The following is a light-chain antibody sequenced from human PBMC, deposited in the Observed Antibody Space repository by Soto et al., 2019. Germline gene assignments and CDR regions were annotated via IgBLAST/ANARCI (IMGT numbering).Light chain of an antibody. CDR3: GTWDSSLSAGV. Sequence: QSVLTQPPLVSAAPGQKGTISYSGSSSNIGNNYVSWYQQLPGTAPKLLIYDNNKRPSGIPDRFSGSKSGTSATLGITGLQNGDEADYYCGTWDSSLSAGVFGGGTKLTVL. CDR1: SSNIGNNY. V-gene: IGLV1-51*01. CDR2: DNN. J-gene: IGLJ2*01.